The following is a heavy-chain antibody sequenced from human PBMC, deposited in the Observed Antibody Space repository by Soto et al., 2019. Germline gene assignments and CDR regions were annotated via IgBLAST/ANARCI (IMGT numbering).Heavy chain of an antibody. CDR1: GFTISNYG. V-gene: IGHV3-30*02. CDR3: VKGYGSGTYYVEYFDY. J-gene: IGHJ4*02. Sequence: GGSLRLSCAASGFTISNYGMHWVRQTPGRGLEWVAVIWFDGRNIAYRESVKGRFTVSRDNSKSTLYLQMSSLRPEDTAVYYCVKGYGSGTYYVEYFDYWGQGTLVTVSS. D-gene: IGHD3-10*01. CDR2: IWFDGRNI.